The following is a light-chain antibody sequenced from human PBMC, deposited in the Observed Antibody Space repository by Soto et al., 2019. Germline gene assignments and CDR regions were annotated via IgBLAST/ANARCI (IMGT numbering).Light chain of an antibody. CDR2: GNS. CDR1: SSNIGAGYD. V-gene: IGLV1-40*01. CDR3: QSYDSSLSGSKV. Sequence: QSVLTQPPSVSGAPGQRVTISCTGSSSNIGAGYDVHWYQQLPGTAPKLLIYGNSNRPSGVPDRFSGSKSGTSASLAITGLQADDEADYACQSYDSSLSGSKVFGTGTKVTVL. J-gene: IGLJ1*01.